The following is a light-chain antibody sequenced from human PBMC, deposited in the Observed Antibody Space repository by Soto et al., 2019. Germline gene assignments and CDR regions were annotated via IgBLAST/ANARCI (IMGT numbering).Light chain of an antibody. CDR2: GVS. CDR3: HHYGSSPYT. V-gene: IGKV3-20*01. Sequence: EIVSTQSPGTLSLSPGERATLSCRASQSLSGNYLAWYQQKPGQAPRLLIFGVSSRATGIPDRFSGSGSGTDFTLTINRLEPEDFAVYYCHHYGSSPYTFGLGTKLEIK. CDR1: QSLSGNY. J-gene: IGKJ2*01.